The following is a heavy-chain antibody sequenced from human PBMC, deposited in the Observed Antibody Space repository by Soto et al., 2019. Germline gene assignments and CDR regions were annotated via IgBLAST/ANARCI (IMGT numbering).Heavy chain of an antibody. D-gene: IGHD3-10*01. V-gene: IGHV3-33*01. CDR3: ARDETYYCGSGSAVYYYGMDV. CDR1: GFTFSSYG. J-gene: IGHJ6*02. CDR2: IWYDGSNK. Sequence: QVQLVESGGGVVQPGRSLRLSCAASGFTFSSYGMHWVRQAPGKGLEWVAVIWYDGSNKYYADSVKGRFTISRDNSKNTLYLQMNSLRAEDTAVYYCARDETYYCGSGSAVYYYGMDVWGQGTTVTVSS.